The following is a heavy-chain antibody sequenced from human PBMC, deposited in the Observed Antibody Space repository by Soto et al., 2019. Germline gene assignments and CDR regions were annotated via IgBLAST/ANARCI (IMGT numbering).Heavy chain of an antibody. CDR3: ARGQRFSDWFDP. D-gene: IGHD3-3*01. CDR2: IYSSGST. CDR1: GGTISGYY. J-gene: IGHJ5*02. V-gene: IGHV4-4*07. Sequence: NPSETLSLTCTVTGGTISGYYWTWIRQSAGGGLEWIGRIYSSGSTNYNPSLKSRVTISLDTSMNHFSLRVSSVTAADTAVYYCARGQRFSDWFDPWGQGTLVTVSS.